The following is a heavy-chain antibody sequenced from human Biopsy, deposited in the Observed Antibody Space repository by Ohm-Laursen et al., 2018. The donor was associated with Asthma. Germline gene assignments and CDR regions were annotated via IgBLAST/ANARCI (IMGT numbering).Heavy chain of an antibody. D-gene: IGHD6-13*01. CDR2: MNPNSGNT. CDR3: ARGQKSAGDRWFDP. CDR1: GYTFIEKD. Sequence: ASVKVSCKVSGYTFIEKDINWVRQAAGQGLEWMGWMNPNSGNTGYAQKFHGRVTMTRDTSISTAYMEVSRLRSDDTAVYYCARGQKSAGDRWFDPWGQGTLVTVSS. J-gene: IGHJ5*02. V-gene: IGHV1-8*01.